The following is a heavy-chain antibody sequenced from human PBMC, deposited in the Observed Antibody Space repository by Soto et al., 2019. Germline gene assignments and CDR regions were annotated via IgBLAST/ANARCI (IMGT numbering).Heavy chain of an antibody. D-gene: IGHD3-10*01. J-gene: IGHJ4*02. V-gene: IGHV1-69*02. CDR2: VVPILGMA. Sequence: QVQLVQSGAEVKKPGSSVKVSCTASEGTFNSYTISWVRQAPGQGLEWMGRVVPILGMADFARKFQGRVMITADKSTSTAYMVLSSLRSDVTAVYYCATNYGSGSTHFDYWGQGTLVTVSS. CDR1: EGTFNSYT. CDR3: ATNYGSGSTHFDY.